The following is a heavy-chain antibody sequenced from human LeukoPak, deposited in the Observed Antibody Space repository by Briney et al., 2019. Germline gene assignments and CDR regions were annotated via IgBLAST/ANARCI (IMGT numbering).Heavy chain of an antibody. CDR1: GFTLSSYA. Sequence: PGGSLRLSCAASGFTLSSYAMHWVRQAPGKGLEWVAVISYDGSNKYYADSVKGRFTISRDNSKNTLYLQMNSLRAEDTAVYYCARGQQQLATPQNYYYYYMDVWGKGTAVTVSS. CDR3: ARGQQQLATPQNYYYYYMDV. J-gene: IGHJ6*03. CDR2: ISYDGSNK. D-gene: IGHD6-13*01. V-gene: IGHV3-30*01.